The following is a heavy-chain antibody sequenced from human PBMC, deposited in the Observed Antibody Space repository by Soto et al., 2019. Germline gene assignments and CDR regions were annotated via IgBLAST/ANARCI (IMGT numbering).Heavy chain of an antibody. CDR2: IIPSGGST. J-gene: IGHJ4*02. CDR1: GYTFINYH. CDR3: ARSGAVVPAAYSDF. Sequence: GASVKVSCKASGYTFINYHMHWVRQAPGQGLEWMGIIIPSGGSTNYAQKFQGRVKMTRDTSTSTVYMELSSLGSEDTAVYYCARSGAVVPAAYSDFWGQGTQVTVSS. V-gene: IGHV1-46*03. D-gene: IGHD2-2*01.